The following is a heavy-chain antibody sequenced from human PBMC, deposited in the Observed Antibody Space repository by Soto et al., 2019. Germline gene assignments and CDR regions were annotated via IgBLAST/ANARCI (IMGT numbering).Heavy chain of an antibody. Sequence: GGSLRLSCAASGFTFDDYTMHWVRQAPGKCLEWVSLISWDGGSTYYADSVKGRFTISRDNSKNSLYLQMNSLRTEDTALYYCAKDIGYSSGWTIDYWGQGTLVTVSS. CDR2: ISWDGGST. V-gene: IGHV3-43*01. CDR3: AKDIGYSSGWTIDY. D-gene: IGHD6-19*01. J-gene: IGHJ4*02. CDR1: GFTFDDYT.